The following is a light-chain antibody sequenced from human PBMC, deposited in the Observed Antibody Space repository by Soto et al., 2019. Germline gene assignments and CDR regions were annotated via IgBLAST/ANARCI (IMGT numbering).Light chain of an antibody. J-gene: IGKJ5*01. CDR3: QQANSFPIT. V-gene: IGKV1-9*01. CDR2: EAS. CDR1: HDISTF. Sequence: DIQLTQSPSLLSASIGDRVTITCRASHDISTFLAWYQQKPGKAPKLLIYEASTLQSGVPPRYSGSGYGTDFTLTISSLQPEDFATYYCQQANSFPITFGQGTRLEIK.